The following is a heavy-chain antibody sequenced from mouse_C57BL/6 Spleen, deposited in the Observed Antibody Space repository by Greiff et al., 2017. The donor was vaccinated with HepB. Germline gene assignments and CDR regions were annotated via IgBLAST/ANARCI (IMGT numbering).Heavy chain of an antibody. CDR1: GYTFTSYW. CDR2: IYPSDSET. D-gene: IGHD2-1*01. Sequence: QVQLKQPGAELVRPGSSVKLSCKASGYTFTSYWMDWVKQRPGQGLEWIGNIYPSDSETHYNQKFKDKATLTVDKSSSTAYMQLSSLTSEDSAVYYCARSGGNYAYWGQGTLVTVSA. J-gene: IGHJ3*01. CDR3: ARSGGNYAY. V-gene: IGHV1-61*01.